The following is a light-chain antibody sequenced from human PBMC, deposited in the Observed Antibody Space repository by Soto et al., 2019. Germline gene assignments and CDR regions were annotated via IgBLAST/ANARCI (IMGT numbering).Light chain of an antibody. CDR3: QQYNNWPET. CDR2: GAS. J-gene: IGKJ1*01. V-gene: IGKV3-15*01. Sequence: EIVMTQSPATLSVSPGERATLSCRASQSVSSNLAWYQQKPGQAPRLLIYGASTRATGIPARFSGSGSGTDFSLNISGLQSEDFSVYYSQQYNNWPETFGQGTMVEIK. CDR1: QSVSSN.